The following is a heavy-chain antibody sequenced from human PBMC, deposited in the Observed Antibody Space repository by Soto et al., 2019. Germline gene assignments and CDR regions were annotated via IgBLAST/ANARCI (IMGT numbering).Heavy chain of an antibody. Sequence: QVQLVESGGGVVQPGRSLRLSCAASGFTFSSYGMHWVRQAPGKGLEWVAVIWDDGSNKYYADSVKGRFTIARDNSKNTLYLQMNSLRAEDTAVYYCARASGVVAALDYWGQGTLVTVSS. CDR2: IWDDGSNK. J-gene: IGHJ4*02. CDR3: ARASGVVAALDY. D-gene: IGHD2-15*01. V-gene: IGHV3-33*01. CDR1: GFTFSSYG.